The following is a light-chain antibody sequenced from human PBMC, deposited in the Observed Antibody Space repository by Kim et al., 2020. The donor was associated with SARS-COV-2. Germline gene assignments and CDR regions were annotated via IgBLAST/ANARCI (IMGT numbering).Light chain of an antibody. Sequence: SSELTQDPAVSVALGQTVRIPCQGDSLRSYYASWYQQKPGQAPVLVIYGKNNRPSGIPDRFSGSSSGNTASLTITGAPAEDEGDYYCNTRDSSGHHWVF. CDR1: SLRSYY. J-gene: IGLJ3*02. V-gene: IGLV3-19*01. CDR3: NTRDSSGHHWV. CDR2: GKN.